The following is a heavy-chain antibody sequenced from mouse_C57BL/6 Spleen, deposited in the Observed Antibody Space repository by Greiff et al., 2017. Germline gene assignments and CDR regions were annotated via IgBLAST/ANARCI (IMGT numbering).Heavy chain of an antibody. J-gene: IGHJ4*01. CDR1: GYTFTSYW. CDR3: ASYGNYYAMGY. D-gene: IGHD2-1*01. Sequence: QVQLQQSGAELVKPGASVKLSCKASGYTFTSYWMHWVKQRPGQGLEWIGMIHPNSGSTNYNEKFKSKATLTVDKSYSTAYMQLSSLTSDDTLVYYCASYGNYYAMGYWGQGTSVTVSS. V-gene: IGHV1-64*01. CDR2: IHPNSGST.